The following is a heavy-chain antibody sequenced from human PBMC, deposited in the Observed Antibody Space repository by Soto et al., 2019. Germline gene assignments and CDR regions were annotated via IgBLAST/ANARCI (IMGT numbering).Heavy chain of an antibody. D-gene: IGHD2-15*01. Sequence: QVRLQESGPGLVKPSQTLSLTCTVSGGSISSGGYYWSWIRQHPGKGLEWIGYIYYSGSTYYNPSLKSRVTISVDTSKNQFSLKLNSVTAADTAVYYCARERVILGYCSGGSCYHYGMDVWGQGTTVTVSS. CDR1: GGSISSGGYY. CDR2: IYYSGST. V-gene: IGHV4-31*03. CDR3: ARERVILGYCSGGSCYHYGMDV. J-gene: IGHJ6*02.